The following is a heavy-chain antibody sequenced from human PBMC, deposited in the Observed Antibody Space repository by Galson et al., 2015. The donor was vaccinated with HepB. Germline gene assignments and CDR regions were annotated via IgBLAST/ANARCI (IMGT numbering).Heavy chain of an antibody. CDR1: GFTFSSYA. J-gene: IGHJ3*02. V-gene: IGHV3-30-3*01. D-gene: IGHD5-12*01. Sequence: SLRLSCAASGFTFSSYAMHWVRQAPGKGLEWVAVISYDGSNKYYADSVKGRFTISRDNSKNTLYLQMNSLRAEDTAVYYCAKGIAGYLLTGQDAFDIWGQGTMVTVSS. CDR2: ISYDGSNK. CDR3: AKGIAGYLLTGQDAFDI.